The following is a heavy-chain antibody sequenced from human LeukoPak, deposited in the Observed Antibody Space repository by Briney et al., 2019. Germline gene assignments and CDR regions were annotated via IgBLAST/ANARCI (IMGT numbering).Heavy chain of an antibody. CDR2: IIPILGIA. D-gene: IGHD3-16*01. CDR3: ATEYVGAHYYDH. CDR1: GGTFSSYA. V-gene: IGHV1-69*04. J-gene: IGHJ4*02. Sequence: SVKVSCKASGGTFSSYAISWVRQAPGQGLEWMGRIIPILGIANYAQKFQGRVTITADKSTSTAYMELSSLRSEDTAVYYCATEYVGAHYYDHWGQGTLVTVSS.